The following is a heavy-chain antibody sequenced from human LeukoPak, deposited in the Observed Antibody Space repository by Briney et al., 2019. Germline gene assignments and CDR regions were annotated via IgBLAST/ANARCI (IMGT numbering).Heavy chain of an antibody. Sequence: ASVKVSCKASGYTFTSYYMHWVRQAPGQGLEWMGIINPSGGSTSYAQKFQGRVTMTTDTSTSTAYMELRSLRSDDTAVYYCARVDIVVVPAARVPDYWGQGTLVTVSS. CDR3: ARVDIVVVPAARVPDY. CDR2: INPSGGST. J-gene: IGHJ4*02. D-gene: IGHD2-2*03. CDR1: GYTFTSYY. V-gene: IGHV1-46*01.